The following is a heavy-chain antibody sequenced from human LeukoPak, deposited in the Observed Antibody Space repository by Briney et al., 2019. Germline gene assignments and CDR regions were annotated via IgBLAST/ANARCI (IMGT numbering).Heavy chain of an antibody. Sequence: GASVKVSCKASGYTFTSHVINWVRQAPGQGLEWMGWINTNTGNPTYAQGFTGRFVFSLDTSVSTAYLQISSLKAEDTAVYYCARDRDSSGWYDAFDIWGQGTMVTVSS. J-gene: IGHJ3*02. V-gene: IGHV7-4-1*02. CDR3: ARDRDSSGWYDAFDI. CDR1: GYTFTSHV. D-gene: IGHD6-19*01. CDR2: INTNTGNP.